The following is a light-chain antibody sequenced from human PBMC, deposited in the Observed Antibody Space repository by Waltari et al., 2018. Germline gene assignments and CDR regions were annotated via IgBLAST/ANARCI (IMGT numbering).Light chain of an antibody. J-gene: IGKJ3*01. V-gene: IGKV1-5*03. CDR1: QSISSW. CDR3: QQYNNYPCT. CDR2: KAS. Sequence: DIQMTKSPSTLSASVGDRVTIACRASQSISSWLAWYQQKPGKAPKLLIYKASSLESGVPSRFSGSGSGTEFTRTISSLQPDDFATYYCQQYNNYPCTFGPGTKVEIK.